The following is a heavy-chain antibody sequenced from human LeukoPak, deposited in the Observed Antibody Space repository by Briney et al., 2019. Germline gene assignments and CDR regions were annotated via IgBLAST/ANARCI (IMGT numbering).Heavy chain of an antibody. J-gene: IGHJ4*02. CDR1: GFTFSTYA. Sequence: TGGSLRLSCEASGFTFSTYAMSWVRQAPGKGLEWVSGISGSGSITYYADSVKGRFTISRDNSKSTLFLEMSSPRAEDTAVYYCAKQTRYDSPAGGRGFDYWGQGTLVTVSS. CDR2: ISGSGSIT. CDR3: AKQTRYDSPAGGRGFDY. V-gene: IGHV3-23*01. D-gene: IGHD3-22*01.